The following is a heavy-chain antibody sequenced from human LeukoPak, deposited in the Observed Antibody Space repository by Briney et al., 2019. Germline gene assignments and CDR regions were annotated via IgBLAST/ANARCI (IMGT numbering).Heavy chain of an antibody. D-gene: IGHD6-19*01. Sequence: ASVKASCKASGYTFTTYDISWVRQATGQGLEWMGWMNPNSGNTDYAQKFQGRLTITRNTSISTAYMELSSLRSEDTAVYYCARDSSGWYHWFDPWGQGTLVTVSS. CDR1: GYTFTTYD. J-gene: IGHJ5*02. CDR3: ARDSSGWYHWFDP. V-gene: IGHV1-8*03. CDR2: MNPNSGNT.